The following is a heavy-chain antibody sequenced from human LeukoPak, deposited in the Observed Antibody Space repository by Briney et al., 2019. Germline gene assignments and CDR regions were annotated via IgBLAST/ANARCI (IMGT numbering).Heavy chain of an antibody. CDR3: ARDVRGYCSSTSCYLWFDP. V-gene: IGHV3-21*01. Sequence: GGSLRLSCAASGFTFSSYSMNWVRQAPGKGLEWVSSISSSSSYIYYADSVKGRFTISRDNAKNSLYLQMNSLRAEDTAVYYCARDVRGYCSSTSCYLWFDPWGQGTLVTVSS. D-gene: IGHD2-2*01. CDR2: ISSSSSYI. CDR1: GFTFSSYS. J-gene: IGHJ5*02.